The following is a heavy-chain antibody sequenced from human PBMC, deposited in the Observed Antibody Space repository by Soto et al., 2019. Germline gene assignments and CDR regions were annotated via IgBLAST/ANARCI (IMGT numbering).Heavy chain of an antibody. V-gene: IGHV1-69*08. D-gene: IGHD4-17*01. Sequence: QVQLVQSGAEVKKPWSSVKVSCKASGGTFSSYTISWVRQAPGQGLEWMGRIIPILGIANYAQKFQGRVTITADKSTSTAYMELSSLRSEDTAVYYCARETTVTTGAFDIWGQGTMVTVSS. J-gene: IGHJ3*02. CDR3: ARETTVTTGAFDI. CDR2: IIPILGIA. CDR1: GGTFSSYT.